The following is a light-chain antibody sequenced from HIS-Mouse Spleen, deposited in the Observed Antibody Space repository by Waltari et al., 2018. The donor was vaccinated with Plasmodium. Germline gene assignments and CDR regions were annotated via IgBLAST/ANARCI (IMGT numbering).Light chain of an antibody. J-gene: IGLJ3*02. CDR1: ALPKKY. V-gene: IGLV3-10*01. CDR3: YSTDSSGNHRV. Sequence: SYELTQPPSVSVSPGHTARIPRSGDALPKKYAYWYQQKAGQAPVLVIYEDSKRPSGIPERFSGSSSGTMATLTISGAQVEDEADYYCYSTDSSGNHRVFGGGTKLTVL. CDR2: EDS.